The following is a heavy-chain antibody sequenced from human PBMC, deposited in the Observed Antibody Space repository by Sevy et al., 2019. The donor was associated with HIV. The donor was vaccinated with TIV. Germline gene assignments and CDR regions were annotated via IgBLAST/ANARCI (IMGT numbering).Heavy chain of an antibody. J-gene: IGHJ4*02. CDR3: AKSPPGEVVRPASFDC. D-gene: IGHD2-2*01. V-gene: IGHV3-23*01. CDR2: ISGSGGST. Sequence: GGSLRLSCAASGFRFSSYAMSWVRQAPGKGLEWVSVISGSGGSTYYADSVKGRFIISRDNSKNTLFLQMNSLRAADTAVYYCAKSPPGEVVRPASFDCWGQGTLVTVSS. CDR1: GFRFSSYA.